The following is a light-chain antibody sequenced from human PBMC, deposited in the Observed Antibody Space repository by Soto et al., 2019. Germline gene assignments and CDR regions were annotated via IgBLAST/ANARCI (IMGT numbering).Light chain of an antibody. Sequence: DIQMTQSPSTLSASVGDRVIITCRASQSISNWLAWYQQKPGKAPNLLIYKASSLQSGVPSRFSGSGSGTDFTLTISSLQPEDFATYYCQQANSFPLTFGGGTKVDIK. CDR3: QQANSFPLT. J-gene: IGKJ4*01. CDR1: QSISNW. CDR2: KAS. V-gene: IGKV1-5*03.